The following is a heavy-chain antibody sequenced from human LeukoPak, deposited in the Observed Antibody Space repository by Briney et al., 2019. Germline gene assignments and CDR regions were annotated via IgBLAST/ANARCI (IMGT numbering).Heavy chain of an antibody. Sequence: GGSLRLSCAASGFTFSSYGMHWVRQAPGKGLEWVAVISYDGSNKYYADSVKGRFTISRDTSKNTLYLEKNSLTAEDTAVYYCAKGSTAMDVWGQGTTVTVSS. J-gene: IGHJ6*02. V-gene: IGHV3-30*18. CDR3: AKGSTAMDV. CDR1: GFTFSSYG. CDR2: ISYDGSNK. D-gene: IGHD2-15*01.